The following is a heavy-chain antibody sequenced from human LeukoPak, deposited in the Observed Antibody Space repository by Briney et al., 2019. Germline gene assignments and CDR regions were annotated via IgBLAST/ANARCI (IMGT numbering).Heavy chain of an antibody. D-gene: IGHD5-12*01. CDR3: ARSGYAYFDY. Sequence: PSETLSLTCTVSGGSISSYYWSWIRQPPGKGLEWIGYIYTSGSTNYNPSLKSRVTISVGTSKNQFSLKLSSVTAADTAVYYCARSGYAYFDYWGQGTLVTVSS. CDR1: GGSISSYY. CDR2: IYTSGST. V-gene: IGHV4-4*09. J-gene: IGHJ4*02.